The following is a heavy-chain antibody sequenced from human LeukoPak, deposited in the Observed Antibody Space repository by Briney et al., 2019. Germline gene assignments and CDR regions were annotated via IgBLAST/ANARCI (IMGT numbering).Heavy chain of an antibody. Sequence: PSETLSLTCAVYGGSFSGYYWSWIRQPPGKGLEWIGEINHSGSTNYNPSLKSRVTISVDTSKNQFSLKLSSVTAADTAVYYCAREQTHSNYEFDYWGQGTLVTVSS. D-gene: IGHD4-11*01. J-gene: IGHJ4*02. CDR3: AREQTHSNYEFDY. V-gene: IGHV4-34*01. CDR1: GGSFSGYY. CDR2: INHSGST.